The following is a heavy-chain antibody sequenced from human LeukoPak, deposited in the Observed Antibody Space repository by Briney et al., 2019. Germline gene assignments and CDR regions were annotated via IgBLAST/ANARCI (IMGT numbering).Heavy chain of an antibody. V-gene: IGHV1-46*01. D-gene: IGHD3-22*01. CDR1: RYTFTTHY. CDR2: INPSDGGA. J-gene: IGHJ2*01. Sequence: ASVKVSCKASRYTFTTHYIHWVRQAPGQGLEWMGIINPSDGGASYAQKFQGRLTMSRDTSTSTLYMELSSLRSEDTAIYYCARKAPHDSSGWYFDLWGRGTLVTVSS. CDR3: ARKAPHDSSGWYFDL.